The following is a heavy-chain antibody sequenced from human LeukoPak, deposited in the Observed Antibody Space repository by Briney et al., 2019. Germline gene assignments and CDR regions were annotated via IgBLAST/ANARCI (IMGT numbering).Heavy chain of an antibody. CDR2: IYPDDSDT. V-gene: IGHV5-51*01. Sequence: GESLKISCEGSGYTFNTYWIAWVRQMPGKGLEWMGIIYPDDSDTGYSPSFQGQVTISADKSVSRAFLQWNSLKASDTAIYYCARPNITSYYDSRGYDGFDVWGQGTMVTVSS. CDR3: ARPNITSYYDSRGYDGFDV. J-gene: IGHJ3*01. D-gene: IGHD3-22*01. CDR1: GYTFNTYW.